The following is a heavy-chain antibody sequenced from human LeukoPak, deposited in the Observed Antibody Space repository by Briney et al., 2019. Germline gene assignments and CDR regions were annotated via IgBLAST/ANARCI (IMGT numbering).Heavy chain of an antibody. CDR2: ISYDGSNK. Sequence: GRSLRLSCAASGFTFSSYAMHWVRQAPGKGLEWVAVISYDGSNKYYADSVKGRFTISRDNSKNTLYLQMNSLRAEDTAVYYCARDSYFDYWAREPWSPSPQ. J-gene: IGHJ4*02. CDR1: GFTFSSYA. CDR3: ARDSYFDY. V-gene: IGHV3-30*04.